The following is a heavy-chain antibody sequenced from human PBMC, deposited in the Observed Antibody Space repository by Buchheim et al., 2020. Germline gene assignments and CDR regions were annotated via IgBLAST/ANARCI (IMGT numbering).Heavy chain of an antibody. CDR1: GGSFSGYY. V-gene: IGHV4-34*01. J-gene: IGHJ4*02. Sequence: QVQLQQWGAGLLKPSETLTLTCAVYGGSFSGYYWSWIRQPPGKGLEWIGEINHSGSTNYNPSLKSRVTISVDTYKNQFSLKLSSVTAADTAVYYCARVLRYYDSSGYYNFDYWGQGTL. D-gene: IGHD3-22*01. CDR3: ARVLRYYDSSGYYNFDY. CDR2: INHSGST.